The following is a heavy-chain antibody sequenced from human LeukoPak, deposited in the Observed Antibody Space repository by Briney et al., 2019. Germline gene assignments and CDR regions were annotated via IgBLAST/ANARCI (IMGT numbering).Heavy chain of an antibody. V-gene: IGHV5-10-1*01. D-gene: IGHD2-15*01. CDR3: ARRNAGYCSGGTCYSASYYYGMDV. CDR1: GYTFTNYW. J-gene: IGHJ6*02. Sequence: GEPLKISCQGSGYTFTNYWISWVRQMPGKGREWMGRVAPSDSYTNSTPSFQGHATISIDKSISTAYLQWSSLKASDTAMYYCARRNAGYCSGGTCYSASYYYGMDVWGQGTTITVSS. CDR2: VAPSDSYT.